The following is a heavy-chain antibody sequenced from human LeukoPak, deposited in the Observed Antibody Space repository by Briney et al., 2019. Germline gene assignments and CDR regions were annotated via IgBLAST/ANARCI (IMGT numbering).Heavy chain of an antibody. D-gene: IGHD6-6*01. CDR2: INWNGGST. CDR1: GFTFSDYY. V-gene: IGHV3-20*04. J-gene: IGHJ4*02. CDR3: ARDEYSSSSSPDY. Sequence: GGSLRLSCAASGFTFSDYYMSWVRQAPGKGLEWVSGINWNGGSTGYADSVKGRFTISRDNAKNSLYLQMNSLRAEDTALYYCARDEYSSSSSPDYWGQGTLVTVSS.